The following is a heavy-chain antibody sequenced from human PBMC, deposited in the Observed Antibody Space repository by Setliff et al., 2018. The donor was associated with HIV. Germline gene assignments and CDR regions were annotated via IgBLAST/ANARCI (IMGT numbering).Heavy chain of an antibody. CDR3: AKGDSSGWYPPGYFDL. D-gene: IGHD6-19*01. V-gene: IGHV3-23*01. CDR1: GFTFSNYA. CDR2: ISGSGGST. J-gene: IGHJ2*01. Sequence: GSLRLSCAACGFTFSNYAMNRVRQAPGKGLEWVSAISGSGGSTYYADSMKGRFTISRDNSKNTLYLQMNSLRAEDTAVYYCAKGDSSGWYPPGYFDLWGRGTLVTVSS.